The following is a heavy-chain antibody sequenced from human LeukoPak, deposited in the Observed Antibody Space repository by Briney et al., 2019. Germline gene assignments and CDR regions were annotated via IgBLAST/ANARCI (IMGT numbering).Heavy chain of an antibody. V-gene: IGHV4-59*12. CDR1: GGSISSYY. CDR2: IYYSGST. D-gene: IGHD3-22*01. J-gene: IGHJ4*02. CDR3: ARGLYDSSGYYCN. Sequence: SETLSLTCTVSGGSISSYYWSWIRQPPGKGLEWIGYIYYSGSTNYNPSLKSRVTISVDTSKNQFSLKLSSVTAADTAVYYCARGLYDSSGYYCNWGQGTLVTVSS.